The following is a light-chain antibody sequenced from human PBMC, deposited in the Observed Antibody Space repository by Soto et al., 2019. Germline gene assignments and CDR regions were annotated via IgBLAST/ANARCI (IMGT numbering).Light chain of an antibody. Sequence: QSVLTQPPSVSEAPRQRVTISCSGSSSNIGNNAVNWYQQLPGKAPKLLIYYDDLLPSGVSDRFSGSKSGTSASLAISGLQSEDEADYYCCSYTGSYTLKVFGGGTKLTVL. J-gene: IGLJ3*02. CDR2: YDD. CDR3: CSYTGSYTLKV. CDR1: SSNIGNNA. V-gene: IGLV1-36*01.